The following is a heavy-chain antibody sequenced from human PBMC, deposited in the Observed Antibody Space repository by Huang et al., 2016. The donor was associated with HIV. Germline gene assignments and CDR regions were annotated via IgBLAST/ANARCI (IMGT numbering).Heavy chain of an antibody. Sequence: EVQLLESGGGLVQPGGSLRLSCAACGFTFHNYAMNWVRQAPGKGLGCVLTISGNGGSTYYADSVKGRFTISRDNSKNTLYLHMNSLRVEDTAVYYCAKGIKSSGSYYFDYWGQGTLVTVSS. V-gene: IGHV3-23*01. J-gene: IGHJ4*02. CDR2: ISGNGGST. CDR1: GFTFHNYA. D-gene: IGHD3-10*01. CDR3: AKGIKSSGSYYFDY.